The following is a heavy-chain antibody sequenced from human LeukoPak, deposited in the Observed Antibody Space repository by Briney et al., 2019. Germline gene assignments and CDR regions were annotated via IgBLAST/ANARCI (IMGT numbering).Heavy chain of an antibody. CDR3: ARDVTSTDDY. CDR2: MSGNNDNP. D-gene: IGHD4-17*01. J-gene: IGHJ4*02. CDR1: GYSFSNLG. Sequence: ASVKVSCKASGYSFSNLGINWVRLAPGQGLEWIAWMSGNNDNPNYGQKFQGSFTVTPVSSTSTAYTELCDRSSNDCTVYYYARDVTSTDDYWGQGTLVTVSS. V-gene: IGHV1-18*01.